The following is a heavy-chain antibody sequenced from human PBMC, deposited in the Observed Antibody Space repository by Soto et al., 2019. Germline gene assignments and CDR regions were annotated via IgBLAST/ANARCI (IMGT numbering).Heavy chain of an antibody. D-gene: IGHD4-17*01. J-gene: IGHJ5*02. V-gene: IGHV1-18*01. Sequence: ASVKVSCKASGYTFTSYGISWVRQAPGQGLEWMGWISAYNGNTNYAQKLQGRVTMTTDTSTSTAYMELRSLRSDDTAVYYCARDEYKGYGDYEDWFDPWGQGTLVTVSS. CDR1: GYTFTSYG. CDR2: ISAYNGNT. CDR3: ARDEYKGYGDYEDWFDP.